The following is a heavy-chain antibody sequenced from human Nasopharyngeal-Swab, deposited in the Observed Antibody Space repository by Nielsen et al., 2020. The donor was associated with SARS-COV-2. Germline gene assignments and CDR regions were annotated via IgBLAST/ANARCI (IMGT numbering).Heavy chain of an antibody. Sequence: GVSLKISCAASGFTFDDYGMSWVRQAPGKGLEWVSGINWNGGSTGYADSVKGRFTISRDNAKNSLYLQMNSLRAEDTALYHCASFDILTGYLDYWGQGTLVTVSS. D-gene: IGHD3-9*01. CDR3: ASFDILTGYLDY. CDR1: GFTFDDYG. CDR2: INWNGGST. J-gene: IGHJ4*02. V-gene: IGHV3-20*01.